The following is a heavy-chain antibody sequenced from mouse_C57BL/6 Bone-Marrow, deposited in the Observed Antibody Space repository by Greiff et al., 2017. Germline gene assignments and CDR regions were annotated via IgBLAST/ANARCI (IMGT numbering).Heavy chain of an antibody. D-gene: IGHD2-12*01. CDR3: ARWDYSENYYAMDY. Sequence: EVQLQESGPELVKPGASVKIPCKASGYTFTDYNMDWVKQSHGKSLEWIGDINPNNGGTIYNQKFKGKATLTVDKSSSTAYMELRSLTSEDTAVYYCARWDYSENYYAMDYWGQGTSVTVSS. CDR1: GYTFTDYN. CDR2: INPNNGGT. V-gene: IGHV1-18*01. J-gene: IGHJ4*01.